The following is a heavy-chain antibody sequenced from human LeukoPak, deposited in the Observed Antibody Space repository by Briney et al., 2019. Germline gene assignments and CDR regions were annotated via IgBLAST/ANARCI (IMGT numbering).Heavy chain of an antibody. J-gene: IGHJ2*01. Sequence: PSETLSLTCTVSLGSISIDDCQCIRQPPGNRREWRGYVYYSGSTDYNPSLQSRVTISVDTSKNQLSLQLTCVSAADTAVYYCARGEPGVAPPGAPHFDVWGRGVLVTASS. D-gene: IGHD1-26*01. CDR2: VYYSGST. CDR3: ARGEPGVAPPGAPHFDV. CDR1: LGSISIDD. V-gene: IGHV4-59*01.